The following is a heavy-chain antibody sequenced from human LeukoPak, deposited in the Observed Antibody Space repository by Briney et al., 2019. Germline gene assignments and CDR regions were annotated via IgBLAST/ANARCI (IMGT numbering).Heavy chain of an antibody. CDR1: GGTFSSYA. V-gene: IGHV1-69*04. CDR2: IIPILGIA. J-gene: IGHJ4*02. Sequence: ASVKVSCKASGGTFSSYAISWVRQAPGQGLEWMGRIIPILGIANYAQKFQGRVTITADKSTSTAYMELSSLRSEDTAVYYCAREDVVRGVIIGTFDYWGQGTLVTVSS. D-gene: IGHD3-10*01. CDR3: AREDVVRGVIIGTFDY.